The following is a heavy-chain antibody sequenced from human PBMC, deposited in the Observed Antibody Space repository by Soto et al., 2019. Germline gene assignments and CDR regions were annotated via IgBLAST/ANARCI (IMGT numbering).Heavy chain of an antibody. CDR3: STALRRDSALGAY. D-gene: IGHD3-16*01. J-gene: IGHJ4*02. CDR2: IRNNADGGTA. Sequence: PGGSLRLSCAASGFPFIDAWMTWVRQAPGKGLQWIGRIRNNADGGTADLAAPVRGRFSISRDDSKDTLYLHMNSLGIHDTAVYFCSTALRRDSALGAYWGQGTLVTVSS. V-gene: IGHV3-15*05. CDR1: GFPFIDAW.